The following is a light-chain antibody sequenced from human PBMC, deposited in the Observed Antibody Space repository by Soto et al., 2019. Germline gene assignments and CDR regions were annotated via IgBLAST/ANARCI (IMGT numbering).Light chain of an antibody. CDR3: QSYDSSLSAHYV. J-gene: IGLJ1*01. V-gene: IGLV1-40*01. Sequence: QLVLTQPPSVSGAPGQRVTISCTGSSSNIAAGHDVHWYQQLPGSAPKLLIYGSRNRPSGVPDRFSGSRSGTSASLAITGLQAEDEADYYCQSYDSSLSAHYVFGTGTKLTVL. CDR2: GSR. CDR1: SSNIAAGHD.